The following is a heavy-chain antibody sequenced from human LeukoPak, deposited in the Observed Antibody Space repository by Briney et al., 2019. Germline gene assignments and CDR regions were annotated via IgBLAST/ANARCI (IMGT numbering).Heavy chain of an antibody. J-gene: IGHJ3*02. CDR1: GGSMSSSSYY. CDR3: ARVEMGFDWLLPTYVVTANDAFDI. V-gene: IGHV4-39*07. Sequence: PSETLSLTCTVSGGSMSSSSYYWGWIRQPPGKGLEWIGSIYHSGSTYYNPSLKSRVTISVDTSKNQFSLKLSSVTAADTAVYYCARVEMGFDWLLPTYVVTANDAFDIWGQGTMVTVSS. D-gene: IGHD3-9*01. CDR2: IYHSGST.